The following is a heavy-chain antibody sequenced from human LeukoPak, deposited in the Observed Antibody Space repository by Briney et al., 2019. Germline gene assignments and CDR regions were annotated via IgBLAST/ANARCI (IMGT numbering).Heavy chain of an antibody. CDR3: AKANYSGSYYFDS. J-gene: IGHJ4*02. CDR1: GFTFSNAW. D-gene: IGHD1-26*01. CDR2: FSASGGTT. V-gene: IGHV3-23*01. Sequence: GGSLRLSCAASGFTFSNAWMSWVRQAPGKGLEWVSSFSASGGTTYYADSVKGRFTISRDNSKNTLSVQMNSLRAEDTAVYYCAKANYSGSYYFDSWGQGTLVTVSS.